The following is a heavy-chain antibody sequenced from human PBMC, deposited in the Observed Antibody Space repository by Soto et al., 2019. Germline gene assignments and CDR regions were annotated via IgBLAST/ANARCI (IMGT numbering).Heavy chain of an antibody. Sequence: GGSLRLSCAASGFTFSNAWMSWVRQAPGKGLEWVGRIKSKTDSGTTDYAAPVKGRFTISRDDSKNTLYLQMNSLKTEDTAVYYCTTSGSGEPTYYYYGMDVWGQGTTVTVSS. D-gene: IGHD3-3*01. CDR2: IKSKTDSGTT. V-gene: IGHV3-15*01. J-gene: IGHJ6*02. CDR3: TTSGSGEPTYYYYGMDV. CDR1: GFTFSNAW.